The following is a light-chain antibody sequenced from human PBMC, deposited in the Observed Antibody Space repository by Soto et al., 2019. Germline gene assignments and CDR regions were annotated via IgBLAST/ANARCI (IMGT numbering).Light chain of an antibody. J-gene: IGLJ2*01. Sequence: QSALTQPASVSGSPGQAITISCTGTSSDVGGYNYVSWYQQHPGKAPKLMIYDVSNRPSGVSNRFSGSKSGNTASLTISGLHAEDEADYYCSSYSSSSTLVFGGGTKLTVL. CDR1: SSDVGGYNY. V-gene: IGLV2-14*01. CDR2: DVS. CDR3: SSYSSSSTLV.